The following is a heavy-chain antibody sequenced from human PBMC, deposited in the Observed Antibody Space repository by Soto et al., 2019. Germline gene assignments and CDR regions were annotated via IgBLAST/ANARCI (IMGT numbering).Heavy chain of an antibody. CDR1: GGTFNTYA. CDR3: TREVQVHTPAFVY. V-gene: IGHV1-69*19. Sequence: QVQLVQSAAEMKKPGSSVKVSCQSSGGTFNTYAMNWVGQAPGQGPEWMGDISPTFGAANYAPKFKGRVTITADEYTGTSNMQLSSLTSEDTAIYFCTREVQVHTPAFVYWGQGTLVTVSS. J-gene: IGHJ4*02. CDR2: ISPTFGAA.